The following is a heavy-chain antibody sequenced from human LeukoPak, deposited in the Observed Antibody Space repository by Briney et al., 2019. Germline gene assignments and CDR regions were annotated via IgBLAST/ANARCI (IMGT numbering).Heavy chain of an antibody. V-gene: IGHV4-39*07. CDR1: GGSISSSSYY. CDR2: IYYSGNT. J-gene: IGHJ4*02. CDR3: ARVRPFDY. Sequence: SETLSLTCTVSGGSISSSSYYWGWIRQPPGKWLERIGNIYYSGNTYYNPSLKSRVTISVDTSKNQFSLKLSSVTAADTAVYYCARVRPFDYWGQGTLVTVSS.